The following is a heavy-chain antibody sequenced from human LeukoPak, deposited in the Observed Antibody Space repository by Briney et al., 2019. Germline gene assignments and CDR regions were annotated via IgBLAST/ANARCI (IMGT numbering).Heavy chain of an antibody. J-gene: IGHJ1*01. Sequence: GGSLRLSCAASGFTFSSYAMHWVRQAPGKGLEWVAVISYDGSNKYYADSVKGRFTISRDNSKNTLYLQMNGLRAEDTAVYYCARPPMIVKERYFQHWGQGTLVTVSS. CDR2: ISYDGSNK. V-gene: IGHV3-30-3*01. CDR1: GFTFSSYA. D-gene: IGHD3-22*01. CDR3: ARPPMIVKERYFQH.